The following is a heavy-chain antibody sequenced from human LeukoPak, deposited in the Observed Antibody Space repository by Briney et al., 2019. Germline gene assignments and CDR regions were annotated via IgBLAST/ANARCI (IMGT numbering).Heavy chain of an antibody. D-gene: IGHD3-10*01. V-gene: IGHV3-30*03. Sequence: GRSLRLSCAASGFTFSSYGMHWVRQAPGKGLEWVAVISYDGSNKYYADSVKGRFTISRDNSKNTLYLQMNSLRAEDTAVYYCAREFGISRAFDIWGQGTMVTVPS. CDR3: AREFGISRAFDI. CDR2: ISYDGSNK. CDR1: GFTFSSYG. J-gene: IGHJ3*02.